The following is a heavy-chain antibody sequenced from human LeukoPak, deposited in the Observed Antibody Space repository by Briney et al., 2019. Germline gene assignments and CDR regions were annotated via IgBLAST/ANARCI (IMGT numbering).Heavy chain of an antibody. D-gene: IGHD1-26*01. CDR2: IYYSGGP. V-gene: IGHV4-59*01. CDR1: DGFIGSYL. J-gene: IGHJ4*02. CDR3: ARGRPYSGGYHLDY. Sequence: SETLSLTCTVSDGFIGSYLWSWIRQPPGKGLEWIGYIYYSGGPNYNPSLKSRVTMSLDTSKNQFSLKLSSVTAADSAVYYCARGRPYSGGYHLDYWGQGTLVTVSA.